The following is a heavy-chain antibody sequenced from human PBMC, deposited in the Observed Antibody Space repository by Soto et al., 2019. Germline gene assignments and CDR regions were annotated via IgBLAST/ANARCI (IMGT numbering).Heavy chain of an antibody. CDR2: IIPILGIA. D-gene: IGHD3-22*01. V-gene: IGHV1-69*02. Sequence: QVQLVQSGAEVKKPGSSVKVSCKASGGTFSSYIISWVRQAPGQGLEWMGRIIPILGIANYAQKFQGRVTITADKSTSTAYMELSSLRSEDTAVYYCASHYYDSSGYWDWGQGTLVTVSS. CDR3: ASHYYDSSGYWD. CDR1: GGTFSSYI. J-gene: IGHJ4*02.